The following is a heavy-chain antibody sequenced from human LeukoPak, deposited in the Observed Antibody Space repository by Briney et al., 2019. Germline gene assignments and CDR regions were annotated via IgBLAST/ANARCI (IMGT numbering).Heavy chain of an antibody. J-gene: IGHJ4*02. CDR1: GGSFNSGGSS. Sequence: PSQTLSLTCSVSGGSFNSGGSSWNWIRQPPGKGLEWIGYIYHSGSTYYNPSLKSRVTISVDRSKNQFSLKLSSVTAADTAVYYCARNPPHGQWLVHWGQGTLVTVSS. CDR2: IYHSGST. CDR3: ARNPPHGQWLVH. D-gene: IGHD6-19*01. V-gene: IGHV4-30-2*01.